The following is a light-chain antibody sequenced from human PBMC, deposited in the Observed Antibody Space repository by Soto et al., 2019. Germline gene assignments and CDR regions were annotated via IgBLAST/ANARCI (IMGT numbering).Light chain of an antibody. CDR1: SSDVGGYNY. CDR3: SSYTTSITYV. CDR2: DVS. Sequence: SALTQPASVSGSPGQSITISCTGTSSDVGGYNYVSWYQQHPGKAPKLMIYDVSNRPSGVSNRFSGSKSGNTASLTISGLQAEDEADYYSSSYTTSITYVFGTGTKVTVL. J-gene: IGLJ1*01. V-gene: IGLV2-14*01.